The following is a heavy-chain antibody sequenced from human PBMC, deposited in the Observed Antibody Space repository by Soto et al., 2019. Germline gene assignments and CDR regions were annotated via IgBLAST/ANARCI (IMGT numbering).Heavy chain of an antibody. D-gene: IGHD4-17*01. CDR3: ARAFYGDSVDY. J-gene: IGHJ4*02. V-gene: IGHV4-31*03. CDR1: GGSISSGGYY. Sequence: PSETLSLTCTVSGGSISSGGYYWSWIRQHPGKGLEWIGYIYYSGSTYYNPSLKSRVTISVDTSKNQFSLKLSSVTAADTAVYYCARAFYGDSVDYWGQGTLVTVSS. CDR2: IYYSGST.